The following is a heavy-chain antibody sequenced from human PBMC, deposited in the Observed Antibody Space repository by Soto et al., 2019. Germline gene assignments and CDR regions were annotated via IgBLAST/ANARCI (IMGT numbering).Heavy chain of an antibody. J-gene: IGHJ5*02. CDR1: GYTFPNYD. D-gene: IGHD1-7*01. V-gene: IGHV1-8*01. CDR3: ARSPSDWNYEFWFDP. Sequence: QVQLVQSGAEVKTPGASVKVSCKASGYTFPNYDITWVRQATGQGLEWMGFMNPNSGYTGYAQKFQGRVTMTRNTSISTAYMELSSLRSEDTAVYYCARSPSDWNYEFWFDPWGQGTLLTVSS. CDR2: MNPNSGYT.